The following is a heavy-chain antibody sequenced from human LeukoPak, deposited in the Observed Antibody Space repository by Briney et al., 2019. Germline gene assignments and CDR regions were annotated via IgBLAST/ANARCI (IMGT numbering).Heavy chain of an antibody. CDR3: AREYNYYDSSGWDAFEI. D-gene: IGHD3-22*01. V-gene: IGHV4-59*01. J-gene: IGHJ3*02. CDR2: IYYSGST. CDR1: GGSISTYY. Sequence: SETLSLTCTVCGGSISTYYWNWIRQPPGKGLEWIGYIYYSGSTNYNPSLTGRVTISVDTSKNQFSLKLSSVTAADTAVYYCAREYNYYDSSGWDAFEIWGQGTMVTVSS.